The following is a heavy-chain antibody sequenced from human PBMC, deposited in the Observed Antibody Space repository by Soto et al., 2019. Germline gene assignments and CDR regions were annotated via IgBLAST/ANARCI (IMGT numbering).Heavy chain of an antibody. J-gene: IGHJ4*02. D-gene: IGHD3-10*01. V-gene: IGHV3-33*01. CDR3: ARGYGSGSYMIYLTPNYYFDY. Sequence: GGSLRLSCAASGFTFSSYGMHWVRQAPGKGQEWVAVIWYDGSNKYYADSVKGRFTISRDNSKNTLYLQMNSLRAEDTAVYYCARGYGSGSYMIYLTPNYYFDYWGQGTLVTVSS. CDR2: IWYDGSNK. CDR1: GFTFSSYG.